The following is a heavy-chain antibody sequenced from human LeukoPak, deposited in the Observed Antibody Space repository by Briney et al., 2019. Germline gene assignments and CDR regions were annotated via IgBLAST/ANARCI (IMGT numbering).Heavy chain of an antibody. CDR2: IYHSGNT. Sequence: SDTVSLTCNVSGDSVNSGAYYWSWIRQPPGRGLEWIGSIYHSGNTYYNPSLKSRVTISVDTSKNQFSLTLSSVTAADTAVYYCARGNVVGYSYGYLGFFDYWGQGTLVPVSS. J-gene: IGHJ4*02. CDR3: ARGNVVGYSYGYLGFFDY. D-gene: IGHD5-18*01. V-gene: IGHV4-61*08. CDR1: GDSVNSGAYY.